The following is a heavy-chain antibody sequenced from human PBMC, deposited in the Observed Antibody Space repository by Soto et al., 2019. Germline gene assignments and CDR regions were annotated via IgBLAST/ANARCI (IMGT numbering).Heavy chain of an antibody. CDR1: GGSISSSSYY. CDR2: IYYSGST. D-gene: IGHD6-13*01. V-gene: IGHV4-39*01. J-gene: IGHJ4*02. CDR3: ASPPTPYYSSSWSPHFDY. Sequence: QLQLQESGPGLVKPSETLSLTCTVSGGSISSSSYYWGWIRQPPGKGLEWIGSIYYSGSTYYNPSLKSRVTISVDTSKNQFSLKLSSVTAADTAVYYCASPPTPYYSSSWSPHFDYWGQGTLVTVSS.